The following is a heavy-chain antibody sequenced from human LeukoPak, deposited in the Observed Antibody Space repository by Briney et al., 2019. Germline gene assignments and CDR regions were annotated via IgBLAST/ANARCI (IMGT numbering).Heavy chain of an antibody. J-gene: IGHJ4*02. CDR3: ARDQYCSGGSCPFDY. CDR2: ISSSSSYI. CDR1: GFTFSSYS. V-gene: IGHV3-21*01. Sequence: PGESLRLSCAASGFTFSSYSMNWVRQAPGKGLEWVSSISSSSSYIYYADSVKGRFTISRDNAKNSLYLQMNSLRAEDTAVYYCARDQYCSGGSCPFDYWGQGTLVTVSS. D-gene: IGHD2-15*01.